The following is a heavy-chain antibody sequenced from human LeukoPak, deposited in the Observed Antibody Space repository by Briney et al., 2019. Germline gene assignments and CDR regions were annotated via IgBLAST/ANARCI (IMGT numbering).Heavy chain of an antibody. Sequence: PSETLSLTCTVSGVSISSTDNTWGWIRQPPGKGLELIGNIYSSGSAYYNPYIKSRVTISVDTSKKQFSLELSSLTAADTAVYYWVRHRRGEYRYLDYWGQGTLVTVSS. V-gene: IGHV4-39*01. J-gene: IGHJ4*02. CDR1: GVSISSTDNT. D-gene: IGHD7-27*01. CDR2: IYSSGSA. CDR3: VRHRRGEYRYLDY.